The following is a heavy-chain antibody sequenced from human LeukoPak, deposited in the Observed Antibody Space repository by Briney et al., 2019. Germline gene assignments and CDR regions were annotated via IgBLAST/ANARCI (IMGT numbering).Heavy chain of an antibody. CDR3: ARGGGYNPYY. CDR1: GGSISSGSYY. V-gene: IGHV4-61*02. CDR2: IYTSGST. Sequence: RPSQTLSLTSTVSGGSISSGSYYWNWIRQPAGKGLEWIGRIYTSGSTNYNPSLKSRVTISVDTSKNQFSLKLSSVTAADTAVYYCARGGGYNPYYWGQGTLVTVSS. J-gene: IGHJ4*02. D-gene: IGHD5-24*01.